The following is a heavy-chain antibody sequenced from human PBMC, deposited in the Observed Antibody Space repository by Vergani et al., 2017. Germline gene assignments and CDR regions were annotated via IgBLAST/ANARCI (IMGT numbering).Heavy chain of an antibody. Sequence: QVQLVQSGAEVKKPGASVKVSCKASGYTFTSYYIHWVRQAPGQGLEWMGIINPSGGSTSYAQKFQGRVTMTRDTSTSTVYMELSSLRPEDTALYYGVRTRSGCCTGLSCYSGWFDPWGQGTLVTVSS. CDR3: VRTRSGCCTGLSCYSGWFDP. V-gene: IGHV1-46*01. CDR2: INPSGGST. D-gene: IGHD2-15*01. CDR1: GYTFTSYY. J-gene: IGHJ5*02.